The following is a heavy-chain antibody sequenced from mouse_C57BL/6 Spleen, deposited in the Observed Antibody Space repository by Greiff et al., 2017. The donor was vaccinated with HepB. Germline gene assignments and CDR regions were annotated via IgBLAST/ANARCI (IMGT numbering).Heavy chain of an antibody. D-gene: IGHD3-2*02. CDR2: IYPGDGDT. CDR3: ARGDRSGFDY. J-gene: IGHJ2*01. Sequence: VQLQQSGPELVKPGASVKISCKASGYAFSSSWMNWVKQRPGKGLEWIGRIYPGDGDTNYNGKFKGKATLTDDKSSSTAYMQISSLTSEDSAVYFCARGDRSGFDYWGQGTTLTVSS. V-gene: IGHV1-82*01. CDR1: GYAFSSSW.